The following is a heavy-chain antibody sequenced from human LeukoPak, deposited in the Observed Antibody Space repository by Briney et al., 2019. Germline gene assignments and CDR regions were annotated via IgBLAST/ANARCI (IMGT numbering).Heavy chain of an antibody. CDR2: ISSSSSTI. CDR1: GFTFSSYS. J-gene: IGHJ6*02. CDR3: ARDRARLRYYYGMDV. V-gene: IGHV3-48*04. Sequence: GGSLRLSCAASGFTFSSYSMIWVRQAPGKGLEWVSYISSSSSTIYYADSVKGRFTISRDNAKNSLYLQMNSLRAEDTAVYYCARDRARLRYYYGMDVWGQGTTVTVSS. D-gene: IGHD3-10*01.